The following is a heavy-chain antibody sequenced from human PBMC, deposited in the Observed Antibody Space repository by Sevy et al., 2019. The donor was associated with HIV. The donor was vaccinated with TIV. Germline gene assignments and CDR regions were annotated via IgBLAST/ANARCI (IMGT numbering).Heavy chain of an antibody. Sequence: GGSLRLSCAASGFTFGSYAMHWVRQAPGKGLGWLAFISYDGSRKYYAESGKGRFTISRDNSKSTLFMQVKSLRAEDTAMYYCARERDRQALNVWGQGTMVTVSS. CDR1: GFTFGSYA. V-gene: IGHV3-30-3*01. J-gene: IGHJ3*01. CDR3: ARERDRQALNV. CDR2: ISYDGSRK.